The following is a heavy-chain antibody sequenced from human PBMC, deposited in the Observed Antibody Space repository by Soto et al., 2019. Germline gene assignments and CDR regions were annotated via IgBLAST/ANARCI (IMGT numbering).Heavy chain of an antibody. J-gene: IGHJ6*02. Sequence: PSETLSLTCTVSGGSISSYYWSWIRQPPGKGLEWIGYIYYSGSTNYNPSLKSRVTISVDTSKNQFSLKLSSVTAADTAVYYCARGGNNYDFWSGYSTPYGMDVWGQGTTVTVSS. V-gene: IGHV4-59*01. CDR3: ARGGNNYDFWSGYSTPYGMDV. CDR2: IYYSGST. CDR1: GGSISSYY. D-gene: IGHD3-3*01.